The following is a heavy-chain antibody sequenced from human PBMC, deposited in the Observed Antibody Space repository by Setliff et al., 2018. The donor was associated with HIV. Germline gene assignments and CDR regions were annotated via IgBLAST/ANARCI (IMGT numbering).Heavy chain of an antibody. Sequence: QPGGSLRLSCTASGFTFGDYAMSWVRQAPGKGLEWVGFIRSKAYGATTEYAASVKGRFTISRDDSKSIAYLQMNSLKTEDTAVYYCTREGYYDYVWGSYRPYAFDIWGQGTMVTVSS. CDR1: GFTFGDYA. D-gene: IGHD3-16*02. J-gene: IGHJ3*02. V-gene: IGHV3-49*04. CDR2: IRSKAYGATT. CDR3: TREGYYDYVWGSYRPYAFDI.